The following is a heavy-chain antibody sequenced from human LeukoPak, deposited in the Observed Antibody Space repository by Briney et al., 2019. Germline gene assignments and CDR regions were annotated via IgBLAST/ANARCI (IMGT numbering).Heavy chain of an antibody. D-gene: IGHD3-16*01. CDR2: INPNSGGT. Sequence: ASVKVSCKASGSTFTGYYMHWVRHAPGQGLERMGWINPNSGGTNYAQKFQGRVIMTRDTSISTAYMELSRLRSDDTAVYYCARGPGGERFDYWGQGTLVTVSS. J-gene: IGHJ4*02. CDR1: GSTFTGYY. V-gene: IGHV1-2*02. CDR3: ARGPGGERFDY.